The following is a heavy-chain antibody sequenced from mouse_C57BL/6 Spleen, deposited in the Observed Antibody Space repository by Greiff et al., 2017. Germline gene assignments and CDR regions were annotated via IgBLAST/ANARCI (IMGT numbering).Heavy chain of an antibody. CDR3: ARGDDYPAWFAY. J-gene: IGHJ3*01. Sequence: EVKLVESGPGLVKPSQSLSLTCSVTGYSITSGYYWNWIRQFPGNKLEWMGYISYDGSNNYNPSLKNRISITRDTSKNQFFLKLNSVTTEDTATYYCARGDDYPAWFAYWGQGTLVTVSA. D-gene: IGHD2-4*01. CDR2: ISYDGSN. CDR1: GYSITSGYY. V-gene: IGHV3-6*01.